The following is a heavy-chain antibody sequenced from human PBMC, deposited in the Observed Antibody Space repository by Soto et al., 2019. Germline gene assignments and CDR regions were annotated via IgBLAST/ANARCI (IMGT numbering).Heavy chain of an antibody. V-gene: IGHV3-48*03. CDR3: ATEELCGADCYFFKH. J-gene: IGHJ4*02. Sequence: PGGSLRLSCAVSGFNLRNYEMNWVRQVPGKGLEWISKISGSNNNIYYADSVQGRFIISRDNANNVLFLQMNSLRAEDTATYHCATEELCGADCYFFKHWGQGTLVTVSS. CDR2: ISGSNNNI. CDR1: GFNLRNYE. D-gene: IGHD2-21*02.